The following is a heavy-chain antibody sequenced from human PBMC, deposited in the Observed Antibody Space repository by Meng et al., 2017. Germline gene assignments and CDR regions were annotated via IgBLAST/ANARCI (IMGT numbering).Heavy chain of an antibody. CDR1: GFTFSSYW. CDR2: INSDGSST. CDR3: AREGDGVISY. Sequence: GESLKISCAASGFTFSSYWMHWVRQAPGKGLAWVSRINSDGSSTSYADSVKGRFTISRDNAKNTLYLQMNSLRAEDTAVYYCAREGDGVISYWGQGTLVTVSS. J-gene: IGHJ4*02. V-gene: IGHV3-74*01. D-gene: IGHD5-24*01.